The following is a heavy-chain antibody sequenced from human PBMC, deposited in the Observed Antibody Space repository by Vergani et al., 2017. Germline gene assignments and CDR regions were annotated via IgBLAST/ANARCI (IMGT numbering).Heavy chain of an antibody. CDR3: TRHGRSGWAGYFQH. D-gene: IGHD6-19*01. J-gene: IGHJ1*01. CDR1: GVSIGSNSYY. V-gene: IGHV4-39*01. CDR2: IYYTGTT. Sequence: QLQLQESGPGLVKPSETLSLTCTVSGVSIGSNSYYWGWIRQPPGKGLEWIGTIYYTGTTYYNEAHKSRLTISVDTSKNQFSLNLTSVTAADMAVYYCTRHGRSGWAGYFQHWGQGTLVTASS.